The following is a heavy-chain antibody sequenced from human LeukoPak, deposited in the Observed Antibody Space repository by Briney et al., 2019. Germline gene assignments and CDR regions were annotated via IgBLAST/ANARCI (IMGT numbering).Heavy chain of an antibody. CDR1: GFTFSTYW. Sequence: GGSLRLSCAASGFTFSTYWMDWVRQAPGKGLVWVSRINSGGTTTTYADSVKGRFSISRDNAKNTLYLQMDRLSVEDTTVYYCAREGVVIDYWGQGTLVTVSS. D-gene: IGHD3-3*01. CDR2: INSGGTTT. V-gene: IGHV3-74*01. CDR3: AREGVVIDY. J-gene: IGHJ4*02.